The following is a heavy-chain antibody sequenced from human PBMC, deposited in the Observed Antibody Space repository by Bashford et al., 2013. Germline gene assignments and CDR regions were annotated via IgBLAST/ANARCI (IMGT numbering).Heavy chain of an antibody. V-gene: IGHV1-2*02. Sequence: WVRQAPGQGLEWMGWINPKNGGTNYAQMFQGRVTMTRDTSISTAYMEVSSLRSDDTAIYYCARGLSDYPDYWGQGTLVTVSS. D-gene: IGHD1-26*01. CDR3: ARGLSDYPDY. CDR2: INPKNGGT. J-gene: IGHJ4*02.